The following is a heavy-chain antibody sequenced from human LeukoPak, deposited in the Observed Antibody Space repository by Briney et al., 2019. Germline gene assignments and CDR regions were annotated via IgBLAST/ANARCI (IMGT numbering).Heavy chain of an antibody. Sequence: SETLSLTCTVSGASISSYYWSWIRQPPGKGLEWIGYIYSSGSTKYNPSLKSRVTMSVDTSKNQFSLKLSSVTAADTAVYFCAREGTTGRAFWGPGTLVTVSS. CDR3: AREGTTGRAF. D-gene: IGHD1-1*01. V-gene: IGHV4-59*01. J-gene: IGHJ4*02. CDR1: GASISSYY. CDR2: IYSSGST.